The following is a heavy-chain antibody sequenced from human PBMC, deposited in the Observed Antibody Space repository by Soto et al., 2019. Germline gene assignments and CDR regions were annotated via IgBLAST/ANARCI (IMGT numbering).Heavy chain of an antibody. CDR1: GYTFTSYG. V-gene: IGHV1-18*01. Sequence: ASVKVSCKASGYTFTSYGISWVRQAPGQGLEWMGWISAYNGYPNYAQKLQGRVTMTTDTSTSTAYMELRSLRSDDTAVDYCARAGPTRGYYYYGMDVWGQGTTVTVSS. CDR3: ARAGPTRGYYYYGMDV. J-gene: IGHJ6*02. CDR2: ISAYNGYP.